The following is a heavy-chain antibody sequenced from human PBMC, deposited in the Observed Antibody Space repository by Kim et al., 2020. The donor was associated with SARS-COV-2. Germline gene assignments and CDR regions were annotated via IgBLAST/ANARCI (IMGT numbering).Heavy chain of an antibody. CDR3: ARHQAVQLSPCWFDP. D-gene: IGHD1-1*01. J-gene: IGHJ5*02. CDR2: IYYSGST. Sequence: SETLSLTCTVSGGSISSSSYYWGWIRQPPGKGLEWIGSIYYSGSTYYNPSLKSRVTISVDTSKNQFSLKLSSVTAADTAVYYCARHQAVQLSPCWFDPWGQGTLVTVSS. CDR1: GGSISSSSYY. V-gene: IGHV4-39*01.